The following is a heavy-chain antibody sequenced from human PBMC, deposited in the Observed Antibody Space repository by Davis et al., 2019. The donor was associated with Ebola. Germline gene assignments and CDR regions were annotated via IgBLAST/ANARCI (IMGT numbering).Heavy chain of an antibody. CDR2: ISGDGTLT. D-gene: IGHD2-21*02. Sequence: SLKISCAASGSSFDNYAMYWLRAAPGKGLGCVSLISGDGTLTYYTDSLKGRFTISRDSSKNSLYLQMNSLRSEETALYSCGKADCGGDCRVVDFWGQGTLVTVSA. V-gene: IGHV3-43*02. CDR1: GSSFDNYA. J-gene: IGHJ4*02. CDR3: GKADCGGDCRVVDF.